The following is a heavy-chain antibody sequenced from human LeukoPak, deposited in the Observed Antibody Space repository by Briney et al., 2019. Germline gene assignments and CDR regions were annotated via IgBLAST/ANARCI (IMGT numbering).Heavy chain of an antibody. V-gene: IGHV3-30*18. CDR1: GFTFSSYG. D-gene: IGHD1-1*01. CDR2: ISYDGSNK. CDR3: AKGPGNDFDY. J-gene: IGHJ4*02. Sequence: AGGSLRLSCAASGFTFSSYGMHWVRQAPGKGREWVALISYDGSNKYYADSVKGRFTISRDNSKNTLYLQMNSLNAEDTAVYYCAKGPGNDFDYWGQGTLVTVSS.